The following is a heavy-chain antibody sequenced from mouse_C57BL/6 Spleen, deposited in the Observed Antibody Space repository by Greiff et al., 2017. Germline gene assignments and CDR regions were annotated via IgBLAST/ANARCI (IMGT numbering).Heavy chain of an antibody. CDR2: IDPSDSET. Sequence: QVQLQQPGAELVRPGSSVKLSCKASGYTFTSYWMHWVKQRPIQGLEWIGNIDPSDSETHYYQKFKDKATLTVDKSSSTAYMQLSSLTSEDSAVYYCARLFPFDVWGTGTTVTVSS. V-gene: IGHV1-52*01. CDR1: GYTFTSYW. CDR3: ARLFPFDV. J-gene: IGHJ1*03.